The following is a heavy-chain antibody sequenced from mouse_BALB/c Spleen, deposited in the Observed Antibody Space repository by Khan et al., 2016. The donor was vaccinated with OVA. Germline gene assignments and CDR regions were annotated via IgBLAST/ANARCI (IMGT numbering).Heavy chain of an antibody. Sequence: EVELVESGGDLVRPGGSLKLSGAASGFTFSAYGMSWVRQSPDKRLEWVATINSDGYYTYYPASLKGRFIISRDNAKNHLYLQMRSLKSEDTAMYYCASHLTGSFAYWGQGTLVTVSA. CDR3: ASHLTGSFAY. V-gene: IGHV5-6*01. CDR1: GFTFSAYG. CDR2: INSDGYYT. J-gene: IGHJ3*01. D-gene: IGHD4-1*01.